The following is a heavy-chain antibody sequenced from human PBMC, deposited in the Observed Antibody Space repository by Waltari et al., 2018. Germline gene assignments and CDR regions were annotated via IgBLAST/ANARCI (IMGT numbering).Heavy chain of an antibody. D-gene: IGHD3-3*01. CDR2: MNPNSGNT. CDR3: ARSGGVEYYYYYYGMDV. V-gene: IGHV1-8*03. CDR1: GYTFTSYD. Sequence: QVQLVQSGAEVKKPGASVKVSCKASGYTFTSYDINWVRQATGQGLEWMGWMNPNSGNTGYAQKFQGRVTITRNTSISTAYMELSSLRSEDTAVYYCARSGGVEYYYYYYGMDVWGQGTTVIVSS. J-gene: IGHJ6*02.